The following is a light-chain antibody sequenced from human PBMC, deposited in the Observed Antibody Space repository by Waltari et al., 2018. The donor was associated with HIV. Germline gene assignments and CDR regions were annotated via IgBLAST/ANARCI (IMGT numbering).Light chain of an antibody. CDR2: DVY. J-gene: IGLJ1*01. CDR3: ASFTSGRLNV. Sequence: QSALTQPASVSGSPGQSITISCTGTSSYVGAYEYVSWYQQHPGKVPKRLIYDVYNRPSRISNRFSGSKSGNTASLTISGLQAEDEAAYYCASFTSGRLNVFGTGTKVTVL. V-gene: IGLV2-14*03. CDR1: SSYVGAYEY.